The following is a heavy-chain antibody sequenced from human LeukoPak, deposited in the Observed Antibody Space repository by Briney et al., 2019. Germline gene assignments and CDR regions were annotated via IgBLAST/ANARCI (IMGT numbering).Heavy chain of an antibody. Sequence: GGSLRLSCAASGCTFNSYAMSWVRQAPGKGLEWVSSISGSGGSTYYADSVKSRFTISRDNSKNTLYLQMNSLRAEDTAVYYCAKVWYRIAAAGYYFDYWGQGTLVTVSS. CDR2: ISGSGGST. V-gene: IGHV3-23*01. D-gene: IGHD6-13*01. CDR3: AKVWYRIAAAGYYFDY. CDR1: GCTFNSYA. J-gene: IGHJ4*02.